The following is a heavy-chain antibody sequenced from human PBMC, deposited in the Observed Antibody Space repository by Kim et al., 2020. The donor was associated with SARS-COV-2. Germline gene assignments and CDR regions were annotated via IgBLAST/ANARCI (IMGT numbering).Heavy chain of an antibody. J-gene: IGHJ4*02. V-gene: IGHV4-39*01. D-gene: IGHD3-10*01. Sequence: SETLSHTCTVSGGSISSSSYYWGWIRQPPGRGLEWIGGIYYGGSTYYNPARKSRVTISVDTSKNQSSLKLSSVTAADTAVYYCAGRRTYYYGFDYWGQGTRVTVSS. CDR2: IYYGGST. CDR3: AGRRTYYYGFDY. CDR1: GGSISSSSYY.